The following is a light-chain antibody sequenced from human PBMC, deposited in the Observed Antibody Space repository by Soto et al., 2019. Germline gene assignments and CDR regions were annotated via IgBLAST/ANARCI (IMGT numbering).Light chain of an antibody. CDR1: QGISSY. CDR3: HHHNSSPPA. V-gene: IGKV1-9*01. J-gene: IGKJ1*01. CDR2: SAS. Sequence: DIQLTQSPSFLSASVGDRVTITCRASQGISSYLAWYQQKQGKAPSLLIYSASNVQSGVPSRFRGSGSGTEFTLTVCSLKSEDFADYYCHHHNSSPPAFGQGNKVVIK.